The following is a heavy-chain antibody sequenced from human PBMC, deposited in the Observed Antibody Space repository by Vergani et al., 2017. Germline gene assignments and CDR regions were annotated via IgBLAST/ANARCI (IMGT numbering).Heavy chain of an antibody. CDR1: GGSLINYY. CDR3: ARTIGHCSNSNCYNLAY. J-gene: IGHJ4*02. V-gene: IGHV4-59*01. D-gene: IGHD2-2*02. CDR2: IYSSGST. Sequence: QVQLQESGPGLVKPSETLSLTCTVSGGSLINYYWSWVRQPPGKGLEWIGYIYSSGSTTYSPSLKSRLTMSVDPSKNQFSLKLRSVTLADTAVYYSARTIGHCSNSNCYNLAYWGQGTLVTVSS.